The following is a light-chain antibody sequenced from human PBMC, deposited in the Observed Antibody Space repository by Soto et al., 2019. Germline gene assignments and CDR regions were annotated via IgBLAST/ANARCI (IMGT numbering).Light chain of an antibody. CDR1: TSDVGTYNL. J-gene: IGLJ1*01. V-gene: IGLV2-23*02. Sequence: QSALTQPASVSGSPGQSMTISCTGTTSDVGTYNLVSWYQHHPGKAPQLIIFEVTKRPSGVSDRFSGSKSGNTASLTISGLLGEDEADYYCCSFAGRSPPTSVFGTGTKLTVL. CDR2: EVT. CDR3: CSFAGRSPPTSV.